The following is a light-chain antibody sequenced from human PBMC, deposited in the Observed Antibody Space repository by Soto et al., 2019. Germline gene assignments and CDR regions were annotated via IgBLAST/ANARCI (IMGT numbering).Light chain of an antibody. CDR1: SSNIGAGYD. CDR2: GNN. Sequence: QSVLTQPPSVSGAPGQRVTISCTGSSSNIGAGYDVQWYQQLPGTAPKLLIYGNNKRPSGVPDRFSGSKSGTSASLAITGLQAEDEADYYSQSYDSSLSGYVFGTGTKLTVL. CDR3: QSYDSSLSGYV. V-gene: IGLV1-40*01. J-gene: IGLJ1*01.